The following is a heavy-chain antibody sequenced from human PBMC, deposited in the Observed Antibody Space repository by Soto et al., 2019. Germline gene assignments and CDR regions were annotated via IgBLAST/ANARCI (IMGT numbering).Heavy chain of an antibody. D-gene: IGHD2-2*01. J-gene: IGHJ4*02. V-gene: IGHV3-9*01. CDR1: GFTFDDYA. CDR2: ISWNSGSI. CDR3: ARSREYLLLSPFDY. Sequence: GGSLRLSCAASGFTFDDYAMHWVRQAPGKGLEWVSGISWNSGSIGYADSVKGRFTISRDNAKNSLYLQMNSLRAEDTALYYCARSREYLLLSPFDYWGQGTLVTVSS.